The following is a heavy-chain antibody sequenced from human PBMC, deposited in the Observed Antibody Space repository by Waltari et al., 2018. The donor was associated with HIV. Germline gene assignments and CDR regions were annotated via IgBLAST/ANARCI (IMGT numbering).Heavy chain of an antibody. J-gene: IGHJ6*02. V-gene: IGHV4-39*07. CDR1: GGSIRTNNYY. CDR2: IYYDGST. CDR3: ARERGGYYGSGTCPGGAMNV. Sequence: QLHLLESGPGLVKPSETLSLTCSVSGGSIRTNNYYWAWIRQSPGKGLEWIGTIYYDGSTYYNPSLESRVTISVDTSKSQFSLRLTSVTAADTAVYFCARERGGYYGSGTCPGGAMNVWGQGTTVIVSS. D-gene: IGHD3-10*01.